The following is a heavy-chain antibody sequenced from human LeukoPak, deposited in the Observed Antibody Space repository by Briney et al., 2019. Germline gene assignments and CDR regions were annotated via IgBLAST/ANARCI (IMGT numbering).Heavy chain of an antibody. J-gene: IGHJ4*02. CDR2: ISAYNGNT. Sequence: ASVKVPCKASGYTFTSYGISWVRQAPGQGLEWMGWISAYNGNTNYAQKLQGRVTMTTDTSTSTAYMELRSLRSDDTAVYYCASHGQTYYYDSSGYPYYFGYWGQGTLVTVSS. D-gene: IGHD3-22*01. CDR3: ASHGQTYYYDSSGYPYYFGY. V-gene: IGHV1-18*01. CDR1: GYTFTSYG.